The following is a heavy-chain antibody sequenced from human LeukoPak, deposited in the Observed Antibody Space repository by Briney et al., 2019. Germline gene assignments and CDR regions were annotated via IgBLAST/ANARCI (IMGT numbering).Heavy chain of an antibody. CDR3: ARVWGSSWYLGPNRPYFDY. Sequence: SGTLSLTCAVSGGSISSSNWWSWVRQPPGKGLEWIGEIYHSGSTNYNPSLKSRVTISVDKSKNQFSLKLSSVTAADTAVYYCARVWGSSWYLGPNRPYFDYWGQGTLVTVSS. D-gene: IGHD6-13*01. J-gene: IGHJ4*02. CDR2: IYHSGST. V-gene: IGHV4-4*02. CDR1: GGSISSSNW.